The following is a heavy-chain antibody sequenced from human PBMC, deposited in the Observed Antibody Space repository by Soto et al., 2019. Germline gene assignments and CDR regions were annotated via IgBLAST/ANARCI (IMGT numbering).Heavy chain of an antibody. CDR1: GFSLTTSGVG. Sequence: QITLKESGPTRVKPTQTLALTCTFSGFSLTTSGVGVGWIRKTPGKALEWLAVIYWDDDKRYNPSLKNRLTITDDTYKNQVVLIMADMDPVDTATYFCAHRGYMYGNWDHGYFDYWGQGTLVTVSS. CDR3: AHRGYMYGNWDHGYFDY. V-gene: IGHV2-5*02. CDR2: IYWDDDK. D-gene: IGHD5-18*01. J-gene: IGHJ4*02.